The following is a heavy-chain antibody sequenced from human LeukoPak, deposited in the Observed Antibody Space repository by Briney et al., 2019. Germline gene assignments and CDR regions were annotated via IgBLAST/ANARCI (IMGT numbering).Heavy chain of an antibody. CDR3: ARGGIQLWLFDY. D-gene: IGHD5-18*01. CDR1: GFTFSSYG. V-gene: IGHV3-33*01. CDR2: IWHDGSNK. Sequence: PGGSLGLSCAASGFTFSSYGMHWVRQAPGKGLEWVAVIWHDGSNKYYADSVKGRFTISRDNSKNTLYLQMNSLRAEDTAVYYCARGGIQLWLFDYWGQGTLVTVSS. J-gene: IGHJ4*02.